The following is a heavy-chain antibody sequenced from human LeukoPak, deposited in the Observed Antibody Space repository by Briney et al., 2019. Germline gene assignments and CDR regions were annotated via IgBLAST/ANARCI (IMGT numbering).Heavy chain of an antibody. CDR1: GFSFADQA. CDR3: ARGPIQLWIHNAMDV. V-gene: IGHV3-49*04. Sequence: GGSLRLSCTTSGFSFADQAMSWVRQAPGKGLEWVGFIRSKAYRGTTEYAASVKGRFTISRDDSNSIVYLQMNSLKSEDTALYYCARGPIQLWIHNAMDVWGQGATVTVSS. CDR2: IRSKAYRGTT. J-gene: IGHJ6*02. D-gene: IGHD5-18*01.